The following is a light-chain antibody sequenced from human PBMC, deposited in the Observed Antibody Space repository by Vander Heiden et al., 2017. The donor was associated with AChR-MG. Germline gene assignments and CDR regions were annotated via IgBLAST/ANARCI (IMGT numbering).Light chain of an antibody. V-gene: IGKV1-5*03. CDR2: KAS. J-gene: IGKJ4*01. CDR1: QSISIW. CDR3: QQYESSST. Sequence: DIQMTQSPSTLSASVGDRITITCRASQSISIWLAWYQQKPGKAPKLLMYKASSLESGVPSRFSGSGSGTEFTLTIISLQPDDFATYFCQQYESSSTFGGGTKVEMK.